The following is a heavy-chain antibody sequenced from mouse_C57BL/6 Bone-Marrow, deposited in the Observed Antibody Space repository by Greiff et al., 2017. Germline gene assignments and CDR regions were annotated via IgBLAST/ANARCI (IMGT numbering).Heavy chain of an antibody. CDR3: ARILLAGGYYAMDY. Sequence: QVQLKECGPGILQSSQTLSLTCSFSGFSLSTSGMGVSWIRQPSGKGLEWLAHIYWDDDKRDNPSLKSRPTISKDTSRNQVFLKITSVDTADTATYYCARILLAGGYYAMDYWGQGTSVTVSS. D-gene: IGHD1-1*02. CDR1: GFSLSTSGMG. J-gene: IGHJ4*01. V-gene: IGHV8-12*01. CDR2: IYWDDDK.